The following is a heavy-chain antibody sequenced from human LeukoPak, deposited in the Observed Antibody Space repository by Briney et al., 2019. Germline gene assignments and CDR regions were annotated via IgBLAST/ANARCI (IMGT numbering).Heavy chain of an antibody. Sequence: PGGSLRLSCTVSGFTVSSNSMSWVRQAPGKGLEWVSFIYSDNTHYSDSVKGRFTISRDNSRNTLYLQMNSLRAEDTAVYYCAKLHTSTWYLIGYYFDNWGQGTLVTVSS. D-gene: IGHD6-13*01. J-gene: IGHJ4*02. CDR2: IYSDNT. V-gene: IGHV3-53*01. CDR1: GFTVSSNS. CDR3: AKLHTSTWYLIGYYFDN.